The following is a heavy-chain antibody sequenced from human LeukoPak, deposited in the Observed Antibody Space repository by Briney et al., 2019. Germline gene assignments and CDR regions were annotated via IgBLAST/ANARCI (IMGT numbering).Heavy chain of an antibody. J-gene: IGHJ5*02. D-gene: IGHD4-11*01. Sequence: PSETLSLTCTVSGGSISSGGYYWSWIRQHPGKGLEWIGYIYYSGSTYYNPSLKSRVTISVDTSKNQFSLKLSSVTAANTAVYYCARARYSRYDPWGQGTLVTVSS. CDR2: IYYSGST. CDR3: ARARYSRYDP. CDR1: GGSISSGGYY. V-gene: IGHV4-31*03.